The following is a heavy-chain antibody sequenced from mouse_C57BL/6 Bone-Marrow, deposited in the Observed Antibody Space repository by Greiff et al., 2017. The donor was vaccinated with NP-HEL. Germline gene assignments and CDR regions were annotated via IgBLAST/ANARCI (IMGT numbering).Heavy chain of an antibody. CDR1: GYTLTHHT. D-gene: IGHD1-1*01. CDR2: LYPRDGST. CDR3: AGGDYYAPCSC. V-gene: IGHV1-78*01. J-gene: IGHJ3*01. Sequence: VKLMESDAELVTPGASVKISCKVSGYTLTHHTIHWMTQRPEQRLEWIGHLYPRDGSTKYNEKFKGKATLTADKSSSTAYMQLNSLTSEESAVYFCAGGDYYAPCSCWGQGALVTVS.